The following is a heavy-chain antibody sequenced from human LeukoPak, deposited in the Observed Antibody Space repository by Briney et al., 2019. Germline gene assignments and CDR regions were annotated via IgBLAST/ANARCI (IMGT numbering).Heavy chain of an antibody. V-gene: IGHV3-23*01. CDR2: ISGGGGST. Sequence: PGGSLRLSCAASGFTFTNYAMSWVRQAPGKGLEWVSPISGGGGSTYSADSVIGRFTISRDNSKTTLYLQMNSLRAEDTAVYYCAKENWVYNWKYDSSGSGINYWGQGTRVTVSS. D-gene: IGHD3-22*01. J-gene: IGHJ4*02. CDR1: GFTFTNYA. CDR3: AKENWVYNWKYDSSGSGINY.